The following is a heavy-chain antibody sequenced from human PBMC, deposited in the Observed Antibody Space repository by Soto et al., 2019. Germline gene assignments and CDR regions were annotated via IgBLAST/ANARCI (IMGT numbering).Heavy chain of an antibody. CDR1: GGSISSYY. D-gene: IGHD3-3*01. J-gene: IGHJ4*02. Sequence: KTSETLSITCTVSGGSISSYYWSWIRQPAGKGLEWIGRIYTSGSTNYNPSLKSRVTMSVDTSKNQFSLKLSSVTAADTAVYYCARSDFWSGSPHFDYWGQGTLVTVSS. CDR2: IYTSGST. CDR3: ARSDFWSGSPHFDY. V-gene: IGHV4-4*07.